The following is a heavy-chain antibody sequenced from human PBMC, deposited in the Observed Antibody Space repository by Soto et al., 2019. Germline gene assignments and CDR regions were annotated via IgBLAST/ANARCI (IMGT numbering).Heavy chain of an antibody. CDR2: IDPDGTTT. CDR1: GFDFSYYW. CDR3: TRGLRPSSDGTGAY. J-gene: IGHJ4*02. D-gene: IGHD3-10*01. Sequence: GGSLRLSCVTCGFDFSYYWIHWIRQAPWKGLVWVSRIDPDGTTTNYADSVKGRFTVSRDNAKDTAYLQMDSLTADDTALYYCTRGLRPSSDGTGAYWGPGTLVTVSS. V-gene: IGHV3-74*01.